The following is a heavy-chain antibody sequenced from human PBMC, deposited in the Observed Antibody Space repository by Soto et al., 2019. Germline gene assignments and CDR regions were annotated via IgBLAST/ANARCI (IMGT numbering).Heavy chain of an antibody. J-gene: IGHJ6*01. CDR1: RFPVSIYG. V-gene: IGHV3-30*03. Sequence: CCASCRFPVSIYGMHLVLHARVRVLYLLVVISYDGSNKYYADSVKGRFTISRDNAKNSLYLQMNSLRAEDTAVYYCARDRSSGWYGMLGYYYGMDVWGQGTTVTGSS. D-gene: IGHD6-19*01. CDR2: ISYDGSNK. CDR3: ARDRSSGWYGMLGYYYGMDV.